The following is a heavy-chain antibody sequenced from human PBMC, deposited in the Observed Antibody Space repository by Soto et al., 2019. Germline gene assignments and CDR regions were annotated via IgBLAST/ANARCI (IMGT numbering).Heavy chain of an antibody. Sequence: QVQLVQSGAEVKKPGSSVKVSCKASGGTFSSYAISWVRQAPGQGLEWMGGIIPIFGTANYAQKFQGRVTITADESTSTAYMALSSLRSEDTDVYYCARDLGVGSWDARDYNWFDPWGQGNLVTVSS. CDR3: ARDLGVGSWDARDYNWFDP. CDR2: IIPIFGTA. J-gene: IGHJ5*02. V-gene: IGHV1-69*12. D-gene: IGHD6-13*01. CDR1: GGTFSSYA.